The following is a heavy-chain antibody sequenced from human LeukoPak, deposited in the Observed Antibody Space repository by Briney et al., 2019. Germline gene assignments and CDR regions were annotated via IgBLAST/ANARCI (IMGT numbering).Heavy chain of an antibody. CDR1: GFTFSSYG. V-gene: IGHV3-30*03. J-gene: IGHJ4*02. CDR3: SGIAAAGANPDY. CDR2: ISYDGSNK. D-gene: IGHD6-13*01. Sequence: PGRSLRLSCAASGFTFSSYGMHWVRQAPGKGLEWVAVISYDGSNKYYADSVKGRFTISRDNSKNTLYLQMNSLRAEDTAVYYCSGIAAAGANPDYWGQGTLVTVSS.